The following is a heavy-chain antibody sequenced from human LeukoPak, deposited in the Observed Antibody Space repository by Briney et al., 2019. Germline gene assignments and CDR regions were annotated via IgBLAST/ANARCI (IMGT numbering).Heavy chain of an antibody. V-gene: IGHV3-11*01. CDR3: ASADNYGGIDY. CDR1: GFTFSDYY. Sequence: GGSLRLSCAASGFTFSDYYMSWIRQAPGKGLEWVSYISSSGSTIYYADSVKGRFTISRDNAKDSLYLQMNSLRAEDTAVYYCASADNYGGIDYWGQGTLVTVSS. D-gene: IGHD4/OR15-4a*01. J-gene: IGHJ4*02. CDR2: ISSSGSTI.